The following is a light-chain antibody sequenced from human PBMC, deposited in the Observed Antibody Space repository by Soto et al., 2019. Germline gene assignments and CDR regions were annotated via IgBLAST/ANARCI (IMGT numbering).Light chain of an antibody. CDR1: SSDVGGYNY. V-gene: IGLV2-14*01. CDR3: SSYTSSSPL. J-gene: IGLJ2*01. Sequence: QSALTQPASVSGSPGQSITISCTGTSSDVGGYNYVSWYQQHPGKAPKLMIYDVSNRPSGVSNRFSGSKSGNTASLTISGLQAEDEADYYCSSYTSSSPLFVGGTKLTAL. CDR2: DVS.